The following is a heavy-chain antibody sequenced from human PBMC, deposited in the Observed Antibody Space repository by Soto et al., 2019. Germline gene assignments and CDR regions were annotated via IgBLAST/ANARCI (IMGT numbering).Heavy chain of an antibody. V-gene: IGHV4-31*03. Sequence: PSETLSLTCTVSGGSISSGGYYWSWIRQHPEKGLEWIGNIHYSGSTYYSPSLKSRLIISVDTSKGQFSLNLISVTAGDTAVYFCASGPNVYYFDFWSPGTLVTVSS. J-gene: IGHJ4*02. CDR1: GGSISSGGYY. CDR3: ASGPNVYYFDF. CDR2: IHYSGST. D-gene: IGHD2-8*01.